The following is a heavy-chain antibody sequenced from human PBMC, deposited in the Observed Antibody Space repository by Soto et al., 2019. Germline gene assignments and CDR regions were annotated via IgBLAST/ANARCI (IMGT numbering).Heavy chain of an antibody. CDR1: GYNFTKYW. Sequence: GESLKISCQTSGYNFTKYWISWVRQMPGKGLEWMGKIDPRDSYSNYSPSFRGHVTISVDKSISTAYLQWNSLKASDTAMYYCARLLSSYAVDDYLMDFPGQRSTVTGSS. CDR2: IDPRDSYS. V-gene: IGHV5-10-1*01. CDR3: ARLLSSYAVDDYLMDF. D-gene: IGHD4-17*01. J-gene: IGHJ6*02.